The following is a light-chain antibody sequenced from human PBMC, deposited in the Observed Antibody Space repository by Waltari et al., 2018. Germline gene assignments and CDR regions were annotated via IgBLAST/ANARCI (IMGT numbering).Light chain of an antibody. V-gene: IGLV3-21*04. CDR1: NIGSKS. J-gene: IGLJ2*01. CDR2: YDS. Sequence: SYVVTQSPSVSVAPGETARSTCGGDNIGSKSVHWYQQRPGQAPVVVISYDSDRHSGIHERFSGSNSGNTATRTISGVEAEDEADYYCLVWHSTIDHQGVFGGGTKLTVL. CDR3: LVWHSTIDHQGV.